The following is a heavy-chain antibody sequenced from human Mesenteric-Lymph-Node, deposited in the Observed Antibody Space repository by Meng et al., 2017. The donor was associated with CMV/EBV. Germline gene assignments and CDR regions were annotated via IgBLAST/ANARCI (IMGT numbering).Heavy chain of an antibody. J-gene: IGHJ5*02. V-gene: IGHV4-59*01. Sequence: ESLKISCTVSAGSISSYYWSWIRQPPGMGLEWIGYIYYSGSTNYNPSLRSRVTISVDTSKNQFSLKLSSVTAADTAVYYCARAGHTVDAALSPRDNWFDPWGQGTLVTVSS. CDR1: AGSISSYY. CDR3: ARAGHTVDAALSPRDNWFDP. D-gene: IGHD5-18*01. CDR2: IYYSGST.